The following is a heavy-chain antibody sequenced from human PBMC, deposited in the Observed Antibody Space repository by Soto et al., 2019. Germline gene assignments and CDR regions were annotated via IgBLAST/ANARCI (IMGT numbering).Heavy chain of an antibody. CDR1: GFTFSSYA. Sequence: GGSLRLSCAASGFTFSSYAMSWVRQAPGKGLEWVSAISGSGGSTYYADSVKGRFTISRDNSKNTLYLQMNSLRAEDTAVYYCAKDFPIYYDSSGYFIPQPNAFDIWGQGTMVTVSS. J-gene: IGHJ3*02. D-gene: IGHD3-22*01. CDR2: ISGSGGST. CDR3: AKDFPIYYDSSGYFIPQPNAFDI. V-gene: IGHV3-23*01.